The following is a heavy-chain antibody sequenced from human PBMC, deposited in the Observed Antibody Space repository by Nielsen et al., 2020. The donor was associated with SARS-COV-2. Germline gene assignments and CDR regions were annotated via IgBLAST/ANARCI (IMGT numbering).Heavy chain of an antibody. CDR3: ARSVYSNAVDY. V-gene: IGHV3-66*01. D-gene: IGHD4-11*01. Sequence: GESLKISCAASGFTVSSNYMSWVRQAPGKGLEWVSVIYSGGSTYYADSVKGRFTISRDNSKNTLYLQMNSLRAEDTAVYYCARSVYSNAVDYWGQGTLVTVSS. J-gene: IGHJ4*02. CDR1: GFTVSSNY. CDR2: IYSGGST.